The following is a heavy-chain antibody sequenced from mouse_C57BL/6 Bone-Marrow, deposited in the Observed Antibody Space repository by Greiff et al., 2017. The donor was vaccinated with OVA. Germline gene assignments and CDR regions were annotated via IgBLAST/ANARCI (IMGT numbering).Heavy chain of an antibody. CDR3: ASGDRGAWFAY. Sequence: QVQLQQSGPELVKPGASVKISCKASGYAFSSSWMNWVKQRPGKGLEWIGRIYPGDGDTNYNGKFKGKATLTADKSSSTAYMQLSSLTSEDSAVYYCASGDRGAWFAYWGQGTLVTVSA. CDR1: GYAFSSSW. J-gene: IGHJ3*01. CDR2: IYPGDGDT. V-gene: IGHV1-82*01.